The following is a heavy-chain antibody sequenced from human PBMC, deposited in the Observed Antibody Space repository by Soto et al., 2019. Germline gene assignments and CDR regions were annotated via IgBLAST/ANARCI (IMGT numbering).Heavy chain of an antibody. CDR3: ARHESKTGTTKY. D-gene: IGHD1-1*01. CDR1: GYSFTSYW. CDR2: IYPVDSDT. Sequence: GESLKISRKGSGYSFTSYWIGWVRQMPGKGLEWMRNIYPVDSDTRYSPSFQAQVTIPAAKPISPSYLQWNSQKASYNGTYYPARHESKTGTTKYWGQGTMVTVPS. V-gene: IGHV5-51*01. J-gene: IGHJ4*02.